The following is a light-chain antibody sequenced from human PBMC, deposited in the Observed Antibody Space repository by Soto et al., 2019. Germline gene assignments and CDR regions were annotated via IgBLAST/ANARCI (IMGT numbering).Light chain of an antibody. CDR1: RDIGNL. CDR2: DSS. V-gene: IGKV3-11*01. J-gene: IGKJ2*01. CDR3: QKRTNWPPHT. Sequence: EIVLTQSPATLSLSPGERATLSCRASRDIGNLLYWYQHKSGQAPRLLIYDSSNRASGVPARFSGSGSGTDFTLTISSLAPEDFAVYYCQKRTNWPPHTFGQGTKVEI.